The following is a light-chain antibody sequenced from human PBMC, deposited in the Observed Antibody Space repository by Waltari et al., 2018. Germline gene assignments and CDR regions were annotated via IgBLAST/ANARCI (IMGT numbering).Light chain of an antibody. J-gene: IGLJ1*01. CDR2: EVT. CDR3: SSYTTTTTLL. Sequence: QSALTQPASVSGSPGQSIPISCTGTSRHIGGYNFVSWYQQHPGKAPELMIYEVTNRPSGVSNRFSGSKSGNTASLTISGLQAEDEADYYCSSYTTTTTLLFGTGTKVTVL. V-gene: IGLV2-14*01. CDR1: SRHIGGYNF.